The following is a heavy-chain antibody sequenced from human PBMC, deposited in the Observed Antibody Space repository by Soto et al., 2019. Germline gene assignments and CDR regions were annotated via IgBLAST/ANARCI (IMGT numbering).Heavy chain of an antibody. J-gene: IGHJ2*01. V-gene: IGHV3-30*03. CDR2: ISYDGSTI. D-gene: IGHD7-27*01. Sequence: PGGSLRLSGAASGFTFSSYGMHWVGQAPGKGLEWMAVISYDGSTIYYADSVKGRFTISRDNAKNSLYLQMNSLRDEDTAVYYCARDPNWDPWYFDLWGRGTLVTVSS. CDR1: GFTFSSYG. CDR3: ARDPNWDPWYFDL.